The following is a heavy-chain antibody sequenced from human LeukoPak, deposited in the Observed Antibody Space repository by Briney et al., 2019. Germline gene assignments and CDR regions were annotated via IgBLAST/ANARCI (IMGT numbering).Heavy chain of an antibody. V-gene: IGHV3-15*01. Sequence: GGSLRLSCAASGFTFSNAWMSWVRQAPGKGLEWVGRIKSKTDGGTTDYAAPVKGRFTISRDDSKNTLYLQMNSLKTEDAAVYYCTTGGYCSGGSCYATPLPGYWGQGTLVTVSS. D-gene: IGHD2-15*01. CDR3: TTGGYCSGGSCYATPLPGY. CDR2: IKSKTDGGTT. CDR1: GFTFSNAW. J-gene: IGHJ4*02.